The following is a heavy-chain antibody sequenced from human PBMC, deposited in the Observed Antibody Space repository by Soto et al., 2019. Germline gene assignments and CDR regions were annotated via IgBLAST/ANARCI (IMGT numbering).Heavy chain of an antibody. CDR1: GFAFSTFS. V-gene: IGHV3-30-3*01. CDR2: ISYDAINE. J-gene: IGHJ3*01. D-gene: IGHD4-17*01. CDR3: ARDPIYGDRPNDAFNV. Sequence: QVQLVDSGGGVVQPGRSLILSCTASGFAFSTFSMHWVRLAPGKGLEWVAFISYDAINEYYADSVKGRFTVSRDNSKSTMYLQMISLRGEDTAVYYCARDPIYGDRPNDAFNVWGRGTRVTVSS.